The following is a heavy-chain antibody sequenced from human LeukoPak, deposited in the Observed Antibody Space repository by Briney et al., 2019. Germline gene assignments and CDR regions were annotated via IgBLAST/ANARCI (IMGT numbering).Heavy chain of an antibody. CDR2: MTTNSGNT. D-gene: IGHD4-17*01. CDR3: ARVDYGDYGFDH. V-gene: IGHV1-8*01. Sequence: ASVKVSCKASGYTFTSYDINWVRQATGQGREGMGWMTTNSGNTGYAQQFQSSVTMTRNTSISTAYMELSSLRSEDTAVYYCARVDYGDYGFDHWGQGTLVTVSS. J-gene: IGHJ5*02. CDR1: GYTFTSYD.